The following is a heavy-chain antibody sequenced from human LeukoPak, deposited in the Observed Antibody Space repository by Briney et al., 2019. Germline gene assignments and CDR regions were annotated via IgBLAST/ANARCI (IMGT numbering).Heavy chain of an antibody. Sequence: GGSLRLSCAASGFTFSSYNMNWVRQVPGKGLEWVPSISSSSSYIYYADSVKGRFTISRDNAENSLYLQMNSLRAEDTAVYYCARDPRGAADIYGMDVWGQGTTVTVSS. J-gene: IGHJ6*02. CDR3: ARDPRGAADIYGMDV. CDR2: ISSSSSYI. CDR1: GFTFSSYN. V-gene: IGHV3-21*01. D-gene: IGHD2-15*01.